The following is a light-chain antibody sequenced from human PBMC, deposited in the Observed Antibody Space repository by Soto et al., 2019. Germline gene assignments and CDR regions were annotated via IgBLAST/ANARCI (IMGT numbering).Light chain of an antibody. V-gene: IGLV2-14*01. CDR3: SSYTTSSTYV. CDR2: DVG. CDR1: SSDVGGYNY. Sequence: QSVLTQPASVSGSPGQSIAISCTGTSSDVGGYNYVSWYQQLPGKAPKLMIYDVGNRPSGVSNRFSGSKSGNTASLTISGLQDEDEADYYCSSYTTSSTYVFGTGTKLTVL. J-gene: IGLJ1*01.